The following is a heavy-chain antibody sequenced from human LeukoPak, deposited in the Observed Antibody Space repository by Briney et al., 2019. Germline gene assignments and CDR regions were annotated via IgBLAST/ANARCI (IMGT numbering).Heavy chain of an antibody. D-gene: IGHD3-3*01. Sequence: ASVKVSCKASGYTFTSYGISWVRQAPGQGLEWMGWISAYNGNTNYAQKLQGRVTMTTDTSTSTACMELRSLRSDDTAVYYCARARFLEWLFDYWGQGTLVTVSS. CDR1: GYTFTSYG. CDR2: ISAYNGNT. V-gene: IGHV1-18*01. J-gene: IGHJ4*02. CDR3: ARARFLEWLFDY.